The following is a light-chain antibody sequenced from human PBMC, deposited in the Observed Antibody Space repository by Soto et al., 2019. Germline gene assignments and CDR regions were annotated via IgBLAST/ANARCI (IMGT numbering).Light chain of an antibody. J-gene: IGLJ1*01. Sequence: QSVLTQPRSVSGSPGQSVTISCTRTSSYIGPYDHVAWYQQHPGKAPKLIIFAVSKRPSGVPDRFSGSKSGNTASLTISGLQAEDEADYYCSSYAGNYIYVFATWTKLTVL. V-gene: IGLV2-11*01. CDR3: SSYAGNYIYV. CDR2: AVS. CDR1: SSYIGPYDH.